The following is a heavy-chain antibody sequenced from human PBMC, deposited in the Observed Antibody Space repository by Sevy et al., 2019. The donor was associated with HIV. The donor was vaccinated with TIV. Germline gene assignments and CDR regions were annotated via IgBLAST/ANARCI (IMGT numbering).Heavy chain of an antibody. CDR1: GFTFSTYA. CDR2: ISGSGGDT. D-gene: IGHD3-22*01. V-gene: IGHV3-23*01. Sequence: GGSLRLSCAASGFTFSTYATSWVRQAPGKGLEWVSVISGSGGDTYYGDSVKGRFTISRDNSKNTLYLQMNSMRDEDTAVYYSAKDAYYYDSSGYSMSQWYYGMDVWGQGTTVTVSS. J-gene: IGHJ6*02. CDR3: AKDAYYYDSSGYSMSQWYYGMDV.